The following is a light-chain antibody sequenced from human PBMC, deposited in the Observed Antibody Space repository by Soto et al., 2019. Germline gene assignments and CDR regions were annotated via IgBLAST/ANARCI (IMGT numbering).Light chain of an antibody. CDR1: QSISSY. Sequence: DIQMTQSPSSLSASVGDRVTITCRASQSISSYLNWYQQKPGKAPKLLIYAASSLQSGGPSRFTGSGSGTDFTLPISSLQPEDFAPYYCQQSYSTPRTFGQGTKVEIK. CDR3: QQSYSTPRT. V-gene: IGKV1-39*01. J-gene: IGKJ1*01. CDR2: AAS.